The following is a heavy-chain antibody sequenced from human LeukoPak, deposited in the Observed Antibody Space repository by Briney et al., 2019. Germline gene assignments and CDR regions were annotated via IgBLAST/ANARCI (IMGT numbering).Heavy chain of an antibody. CDR1: GLTFSSYS. Sequence: PGGSLRLSCVASGLTFSSYSMNWVRQAPGKGLEWVSSISSSSSYIYYADSVKGRFTISRDNAKNSLYLQMNSLRAEDTAVYYCARGDRDLYCSSTSCYPVSGGQGTLVTVSS. CDR3: ARGDRDLYCSSTSCYPVS. V-gene: IGHV3-21*01. D-gene: IGHD2-2*01. CDR2: ISSSSSYI. J-gene: IGHJ4*02.